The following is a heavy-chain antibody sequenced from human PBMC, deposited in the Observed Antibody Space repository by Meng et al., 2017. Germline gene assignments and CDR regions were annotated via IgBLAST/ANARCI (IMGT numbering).Heavy chain of an antibody. CDR1: GGSISSSSYY. J-gene: IGHJ3*02. V-gene: IGHV4-39*07. CDR2: IYYSGST. D-gene: IGHD3-22*01. Sequence: SETLSLTCTVSGGSISSSSYYWGWIRQPPGKGLEWIGSIYYSGSTYYNPSRKSRVTISVDTSKNQFSLKLSSVTAADTAVYYCARDLYYYDSSGYYSHAFDIWGQGTMVTVSS. CDR3: ARDLYYYDSSGYYSHAFDI.